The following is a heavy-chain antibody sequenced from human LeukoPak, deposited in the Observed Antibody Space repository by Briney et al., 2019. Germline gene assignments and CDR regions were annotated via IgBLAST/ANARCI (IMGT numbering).Heavy chain of an antibody. J-gene: IGHJ4*02. CDR3: ASPITMIALPDY. CDR2: ISSSSSYI. CDR1: GFTFSSYG. Sequence: GGSLRLSCAASGFTFSSYGMTWVRQAPGKGLEWVSYISSSSSYIYYADSVKGRFTISRDNAKNSLYLQMNSLRAEDTAVYYCASPITMIALPDYWGKGTLVTVSS. V-gene: IGHV3-21*05. D-gene: IGHD3-22*01.